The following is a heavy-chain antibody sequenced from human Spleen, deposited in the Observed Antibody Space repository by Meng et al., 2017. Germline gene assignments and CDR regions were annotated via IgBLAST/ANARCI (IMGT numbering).Heavy chain of an antibody. CDR1: GGSINSNDYH. V-gene: IGHV4-39*07. CDR2: VSYSGNT. Sequence: QVQLQESGPGLVKPSQTLSLTCIVSGGSINSNDYHWGWIRQPPGKGLEWIGTVSYSGNTFYNPSLKGRVTISVDKSKNQFSLKLSSVTAADTAVYYCARDVGVIPHSYDYWGQGTLVTVSS. D-gene: IGHD3-16*02. J-gene: IGHJ4*02. CDR3: ARDVGVIPHSYDY.